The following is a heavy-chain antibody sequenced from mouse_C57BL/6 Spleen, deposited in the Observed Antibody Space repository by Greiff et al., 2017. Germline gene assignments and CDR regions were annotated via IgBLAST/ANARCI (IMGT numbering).Heavy chain of an antibody. V-gene: IGHV5-6*02. CDR1: GFTFSSYG. Sequence: EVKLQESGGDLVKPGGSLKLSCAASGFTFSSYGMSWVRQTPDKRLEWVATIRSGGSYTYYPDSVKGRFTISRDNAKNTLYLQMSRLKSADTAMYYWARRNYYGSSHGYFDVWGTGTTVTVSS. D-gene: IGHD1-1*01. J-gene: IGHJ1*03. CDR3: ARRNYYGSSHGYFDV. CDR2: IRSGGSYT.